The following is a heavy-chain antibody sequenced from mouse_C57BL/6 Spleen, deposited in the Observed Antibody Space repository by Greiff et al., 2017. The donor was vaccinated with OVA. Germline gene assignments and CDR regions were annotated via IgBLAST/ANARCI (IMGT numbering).Heavy chain of an antibody. CDR2: IHPNSGST. D-gene: IGHD2-2*01. CDR3: ARFGVTTSDYYAMDY. J-gene: IGHJ4*01. CDR1: GYTFTSYW. V-gene: IGHV1-64*01. Sequence: QVQLQQPGAELVKPGASVKLSCKASGYTFTSYWMHWVKQRPGQGLEWIGMIHPNSGSTNYNEKFKSKATLTVDKSSSTAYMQLSSLTSEDSAVYYCARFGVTTSDYYAMDYWGQGTSVTVSS.